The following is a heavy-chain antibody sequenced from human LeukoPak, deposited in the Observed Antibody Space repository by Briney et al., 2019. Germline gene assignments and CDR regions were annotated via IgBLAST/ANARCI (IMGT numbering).Heavy chain of an antibody. V-gene: IGHV4-34*01. CDR3: AGTTVRGNWFDP. J-gene: IGHJ5*02. CDR2: INQSGNT. D-gene: IGHD4-17*01. CDR1: GGSFSDHF. Sequence: SETLSLTCVVYGGSFSDHFWNWIRQPPGKGLEWIGEINQSGNTNYNPSLKSRVTISVDTSKNQFSLKVSSVTAADTAVYYCAGTTVRGNWFDPWGQGTLVTVSS.